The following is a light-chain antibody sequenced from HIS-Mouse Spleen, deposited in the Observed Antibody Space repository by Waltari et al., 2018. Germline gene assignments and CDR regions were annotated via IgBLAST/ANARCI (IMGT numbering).Light chain of an antibody. J-gene: IGLJ2*01. CDR2: QDS. V-gene: IGLV3-1*01. Sequence: SYELTQPHSVSVSPGQTASITCPGDKLGDKYACWYQQKQGQSPVLVIYQDSKRPSGITERFSGTNSGNTATLTISGTQAMDEADYYCQAWDSSTGVVFGGGTKLTVL. CDR3: QAWDSSTGVV. CDR1: KLGDKY.